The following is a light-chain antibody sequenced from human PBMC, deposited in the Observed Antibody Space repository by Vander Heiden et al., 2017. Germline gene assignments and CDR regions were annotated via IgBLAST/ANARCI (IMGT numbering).Light chain of an antibody. J-gene: IGKJ1*01. V-gene: IGKV1-5*03. CDR3: QQYNTYRT. CDR2: KAS. CDR1: QSISSW. Sequence: DIPMTQSPSTLSASVGDRVTITCRASQSISSWLAWYQRKPGKAPKRLIYKASSLESGVPSRVSGSGSGTEFTLTISSLQPDDFATYYCQQYNTYRTFGQGTKVEI.